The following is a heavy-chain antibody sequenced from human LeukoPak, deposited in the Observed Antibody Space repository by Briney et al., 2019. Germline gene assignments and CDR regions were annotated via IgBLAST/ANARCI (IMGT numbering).Heavy chain of an antibody. J-gene: IGHJ2*01. D-gene: IGHD6-19*01. Sequence: GGSLRHSCAASGFTFSNYWMHWVRQAPGKGLVWVSRINSDGNSTIYADSVKGRFTISRDNAKNTLYLQMNSLRAEDTAVYYCARPPYSSGSFDLWGRGTLVTVSS. V-gene: IGHV3-74*01. CDR1: GFTFSNYW. CDR2: INSDGNST. CDR3: ARPPYSSGSFDL.